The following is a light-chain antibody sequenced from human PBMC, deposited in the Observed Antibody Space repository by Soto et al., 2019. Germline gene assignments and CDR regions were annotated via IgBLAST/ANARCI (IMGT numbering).Light chain of an antibody. Sequence: DIQMTQSPSTLSASVGDRVTITCRASQSITNWLAWYQQKPGKAPKLLIYRASTLESGVPSRFSGSGSGTEFTLTISSLQPDDFSTYYCQQYVSVPLLTFGGGTKVDTK. J-gene: IGKJ4*01. CDR2: RAS. CDR1: QSITNW. V-gene: IGKV1-5*03. CDR3: QQYVSVPLLT.